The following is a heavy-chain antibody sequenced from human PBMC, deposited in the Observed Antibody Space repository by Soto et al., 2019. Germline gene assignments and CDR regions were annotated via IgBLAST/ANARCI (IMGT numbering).Heavy chain of an antibody. V-gene: IGHV3-33*01. CDR2: IWYDESNK. J-gene: IGHJ6*02. D-gene: IGHD3-16*01. CDR3: ARRFSPGFRYYYYGMDV. CDR1: GFTFSSYG. Sequence: QVQLVESGGGVVQPGRSLRLSCAASGFTFSSYGMHWVRQAPGKGLEWVAVIWYDESNKYYADSVKGRFTISRDNSKNTLYLQMNSLRAADTAVYNCARRFSPGFRYYYYGMDVWGPGNTVTVSS.